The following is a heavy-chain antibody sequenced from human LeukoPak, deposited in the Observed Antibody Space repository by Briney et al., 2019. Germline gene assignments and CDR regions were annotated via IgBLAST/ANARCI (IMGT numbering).Heavy chain of an antibody. CDR1: GFTFSSYS. J-gene: IGHJ4*02. CDR2: ISSSSRTV. Sequence: AGGSLRLSCAASGFTFSSYSMNWVRQAPGKGLEWISYISSSSRTVYYAASVRGRFTISRDNARNSLYLHMNSLSDEDTAVYFCARVTGSPIIFDFWGQGNLVTVSS. V-gene: IGHV3-48*02. D-gene: IGHD1-26*01. CDR3: ARVTGSPIIFDF.